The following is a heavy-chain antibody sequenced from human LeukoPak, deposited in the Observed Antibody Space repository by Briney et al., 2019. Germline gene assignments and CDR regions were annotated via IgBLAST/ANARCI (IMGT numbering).Heavy chain of an antibody. CDR3: ARVHLYYFDY. J-gene: IGHJ4*02. V-gene: IGHV3-66*01. CDR1: GFTVSSNY. Sequence: PGGSLRLSCAASGFTVSSNYMSWVRQAPGKGLEWVSVIYSGGSTYYADSVKGRFTISRDNSENTLYLQMNSLRAEDTAVYYCARVHLYYFDYWGQGTLVTVSS. CDR2: IYSGGST.